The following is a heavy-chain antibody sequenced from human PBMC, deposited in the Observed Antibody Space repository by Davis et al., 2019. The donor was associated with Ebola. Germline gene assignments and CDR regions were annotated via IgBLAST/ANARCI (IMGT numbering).Heavy chain of an antibody. D-gene: IGHD1-14*01. Sequence: MPSETLSLTCTVSGGSISSGDYYWSWIRQPPGKGLEWIGYIYYSGGTNYNSSLKSRLTISVDTSSNQFSLRLSSVIAADTAVYYCASGSRPFRREHFRSWGQGTLVAVSS. J-gene: IGHJ4*02. V-gene: IGHV4-61*08. CDR3: ASGSRPFRREHFRS. CDR1: GGSISSGDYY. CDR2: IYYSGGT.